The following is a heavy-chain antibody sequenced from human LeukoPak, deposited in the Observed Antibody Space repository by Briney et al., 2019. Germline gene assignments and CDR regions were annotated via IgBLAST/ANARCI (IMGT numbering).Heavy chain of an antibody. V-gene: IGHV4-34*12. J-gene: IGHJ4*02. CDR2: IIHSGST. CDR1: GGSFSGSY. D-gene: IGHD3-22*01. Sequence: PSETLSLTCAVYGGSFSGSYWSWIRQSPGKGLEWIGEIIHSGSTTYNPSLKSRVTISIDTSKNQFSLKLSSVTAADTAVYYCARQHGYYYDSSGFDYWGQGTLVTVSS. CDR3: ARQHGYYYDSSGFDY.